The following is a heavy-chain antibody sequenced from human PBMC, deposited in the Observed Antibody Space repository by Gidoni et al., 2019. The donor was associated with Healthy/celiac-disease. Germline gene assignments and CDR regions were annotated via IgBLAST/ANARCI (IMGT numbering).Heavy chain of an antibody. CDR1: GGSISSYY. CDR3: ARLIVYGPRRGDYWFDP. CDR2: IYYSGST. V-gene: IGHV4-59*08. D-gene: IGHD2-21*01. J-gene: IGHJ5*02. Sequence: QVQLQESGPGLVKPSETLSLTCTVSGGSISSYYWSWIRQPPGKGLEWIGYIYYSGSTNYNPSLKSRVTISVDTSKNQFSLKLSSVTAADTAVYYCARLIVYGPRRGDYWFDPWGQGTLVTVSS.